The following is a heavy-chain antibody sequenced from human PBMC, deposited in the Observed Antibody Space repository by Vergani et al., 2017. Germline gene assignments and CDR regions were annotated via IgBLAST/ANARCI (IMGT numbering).Heavy chain of an antibody. CDR1: GFSLSNARMG. V-gene: IGHV2-26*01. J-gene: IGHJ6*02. CDR2: IFSNDEK. Sequence: QVTLKESGPVLVKPTETLTLTCTVSGFSLSNARMGVSWIRQPPGKALEWLAHIFSNDEKSYSTSLKSRLTISKDTSKSQVVLTMTNMDPVDTATYYCARISGGGKTYYYYGMDVWGQGTTVTVSS. CDR3: ARISGGGKTYYYYGMDV. D-gene: IGHD4-23*01.